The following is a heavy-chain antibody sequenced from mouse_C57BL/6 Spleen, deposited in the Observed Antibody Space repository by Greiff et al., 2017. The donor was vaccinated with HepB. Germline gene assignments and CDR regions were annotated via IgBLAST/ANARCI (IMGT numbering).Heavy chain of an antibody. V-gene: IGHV1-64*01. CDR1: GYTFTSYW. CDR2: IHPNSGST. Sequence: QVQLQQPGAELVKPGASVKLSCKASGYTFTSYWMHWVKQRPGQGLEWIGMIHPNSGSTNYNEKFKSKATLTVDKSSSTAYMQLSSLTSEDSAVYYYARRNYYSNPYAMDYWGQGTSVTVSS. CDR3: ARRNYYSNPYAMDY. J-gene: IGHJ4*01. D-gene: IGHD2-5*01.